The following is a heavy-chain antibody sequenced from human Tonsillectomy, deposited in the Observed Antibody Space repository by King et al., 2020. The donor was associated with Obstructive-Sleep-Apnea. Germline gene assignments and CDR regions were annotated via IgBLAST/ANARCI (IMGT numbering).Heavy chain of an antibody. V-gene: IGHV4-59*08. CDR3: ARGVTATGYFDY. CDR2: VFYTGTA. J-gene: IGHJ4*02. D-gene: IGHD6-13*01. Sequence: VQLQESGPGLVKPSETLSLTCSVSGGSISSDFWSWIRQPPGKGLEWIGYVFYTGTANYNPSLKSRVTISVDTSKNQFSMKLTSVTAADTAVYYCARGVTATGYFDYWGQGTLVTVSS. CDR1: GGSISSDF.